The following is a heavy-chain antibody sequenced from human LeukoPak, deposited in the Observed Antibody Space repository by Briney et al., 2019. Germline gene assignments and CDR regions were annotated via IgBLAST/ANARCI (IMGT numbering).Heavy chain of an antibody. J-gene: IGHJ6*03. Sequence: PSETLSLTCTVSGCFISRYYWSWIRQAPGKGLEWIDYIYYSGSTNYNPSLPSRVTISVDTSKNQFSLKLSSVTAADTAVYYCARGRWNDGHQVSGNYYYMDVWGKGTTVTVSS. V-gene: IGHV4-59*01. CDR3: ARGRWNDGHQVSGNYYYMDV. CDR1: GCFISRYY. CDR2: IYYSGST. D-gene: IGHD1-1*01.